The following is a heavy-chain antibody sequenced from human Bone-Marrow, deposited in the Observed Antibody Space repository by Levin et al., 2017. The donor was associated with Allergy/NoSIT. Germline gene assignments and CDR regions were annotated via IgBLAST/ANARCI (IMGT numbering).Heavy chain of an antibody. D-gene: IGHD5-24*01. CDR1: GDSISTSHY. Sequence: NASETLSLTCAVSGDSISTSHYWSWVRQPPGKGLEWIGEVYHSGTINYNPSFMGRVTVSVDKSKNQVSLSLTSVTAADTAIYYCARAHYSDNYWFDPWGQGTLVTVSS. CDR2: VYHSGTI. J-gene: IGHJ5*02. V-gene: IGHV4-4*02. CDR3: ARAHYSDNYWFDP.